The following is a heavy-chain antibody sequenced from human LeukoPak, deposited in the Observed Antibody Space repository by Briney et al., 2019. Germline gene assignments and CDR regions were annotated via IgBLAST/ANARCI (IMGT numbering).Heavy chain of an antibody. CDR3: ARVDSSSSPFDY. J-gene: IGHJ4*02. D-gene: IGHD6-6*01. CDR1: GYTFSDYA. V-gene: IGHV1-3*01. Sequence: ASVKVSCKASGYTFSDYAMHWVRQAPGQRLEWMGWINAGNGDTKYSQKFQGRVTMTTDTSTSTAYMELRSLRSDDTAVYYCARVDSSSSPFDYWGQGTLVTVSS. CDR2: INAGNGDT.